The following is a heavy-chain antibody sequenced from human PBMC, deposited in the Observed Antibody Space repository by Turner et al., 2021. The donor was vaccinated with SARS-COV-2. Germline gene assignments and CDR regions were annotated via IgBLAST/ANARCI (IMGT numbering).Heavy chain of an antibody. CDR2: MNPNSDYT. Sequence: QVQLVQSGAEEKKPGTSVKVSCTASGYTFTSYDINWLRQATGQGLEWMGWMNPNSDYTGYAQKFQGRVTMTGNTSISTAYMDLSSLRSEDTAVYYCALSKDGYNYYYWGQGTLVTVSS. V-gene: IGHV1-8*01. CDR3: ALSKDGYNYYY. D-gene: IGHD5-12*01. CDR1: GYTFTSYD. J-gene: IGHJ4*02.